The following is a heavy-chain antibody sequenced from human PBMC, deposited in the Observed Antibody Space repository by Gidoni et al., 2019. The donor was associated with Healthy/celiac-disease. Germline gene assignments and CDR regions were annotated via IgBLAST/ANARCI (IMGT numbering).Heavy chain of an antibody. V-gene: IGHV3-15*01. CDR2: IKSKTDGGTK. CDR1: GFPFRNAS. J-gene: IGHJ5*02. Sequence: EVQLLESWGGSVTPVGSLRLSSAASGFPFRNASMSWVRQAPGKGLEWVGRIKSKTDGGTKDYAATVKGRFTISRDDSKNTLYLQMNRRKTEETAVYDWTTEWGASGLGDYNWFDPWGQGTLVTVSS. D-gene: IGHD3-16*01. CDR3: TTEWGASGLGDYNWFDP.